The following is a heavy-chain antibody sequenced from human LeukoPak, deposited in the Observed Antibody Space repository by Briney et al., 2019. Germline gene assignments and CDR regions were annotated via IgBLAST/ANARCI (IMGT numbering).Heavy chain of an antibody. CDR3: ATLSSGHNWFDP. J-gene: IGHJ5*02. Sequence: GGSLRLSCAASGFTFSSHGMHWVRQTPAKGLEWVAFIRYDGSNKYYADSVKGRFIISRDNSKNTLFLQMNSLRPEDTAVYYCATLSSGHNWFDPWGQGTLVTVSS. V-gene: IGHV3-30*02. D-gene: IGHD3-22*01. CDR2: IRYDGSNK. CDR1: GFTFSSHG.